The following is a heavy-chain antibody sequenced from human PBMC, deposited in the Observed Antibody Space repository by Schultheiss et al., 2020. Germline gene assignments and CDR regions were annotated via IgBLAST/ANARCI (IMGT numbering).Heavy chain of an antibody. CDR2: IRSKAYGGTT. CDR3: TTGGVFGVVSYGEDY. J-gene: IGHJ4*02. Sequence: SCTASGFTFGDYAMSWFRQAPGKGLEWVGFIRSKAYGGTTEYAASVKGRFTISRDDSKNTLYLQMNSLKTEDTAVYYCTTGGVFGVVSYGEDYWGQGTLVTVSS. V-gene: IGHV3-49*03. CDR1: GFTFGDYA. D-gene: IGHD3-3*01.